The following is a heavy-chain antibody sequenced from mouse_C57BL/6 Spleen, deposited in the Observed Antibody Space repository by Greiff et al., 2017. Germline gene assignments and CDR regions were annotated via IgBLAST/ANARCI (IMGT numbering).Heavy chain of an antibody. CDR2: ISYDGSN. V-gene: IGHV3-6*01. D-gene: IGHD1-1*01. Sequence: VQLQQSGPGLVKPSQSLSLTCSVTGYSITSGYYWNWLRQFPGNKLEWMGYISYDGSNNYNPSLKNRISITRDTSKNQFFLKLNSVTTEDTATYYCARDPYYYGSSPFDYWGQGTTLTVSS. J-gene: IGHJ2*01. CDR3: ARDPYYYGSSPFDY. CDR1: GYSITSGYY.